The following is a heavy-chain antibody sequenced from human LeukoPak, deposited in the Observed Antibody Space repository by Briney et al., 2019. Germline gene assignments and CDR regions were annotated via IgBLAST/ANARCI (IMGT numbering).Heavy chain of an antibody. CDR3: ARGRRSPRPGYSYGRGYYYYGMDV. V-gene: IGHV3-30*03. Sequence: PGRFLRLSCAASGFTFSSYGMHWVRQAPGKGLEWVAVISYDGSNKYYADSVKGRFTISRDNSKNTLYLQMNSLRAEDTAVYYCARGRRSPRPGYSYGRGYYYYGMDVWGQGTTVTVSS. CDR2: ISYDGSNK. J-gene: IGHJ6*02. CDR1: GFTFSSYG. D-gene: IGHD5-18*01.